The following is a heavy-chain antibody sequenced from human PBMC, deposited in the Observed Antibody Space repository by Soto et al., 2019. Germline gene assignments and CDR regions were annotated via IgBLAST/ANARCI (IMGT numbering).Heavy chain of an antibody. Sequence: QVQLVASGGGVVQPGRSLRLSCAASGFTFSTYVVHWVRQAPGKGMEWVAVISYDGSTKYYADSVKGRFTISRDYSKSTLYLQMNSLRPEDTAVYYCAKGVPTMWVNYYGMDVWGQGTTVTVSS. D-gene: IGHD5-12*01. CDR1: GFTFSTYV. CDR2: ISYDGSTK. J-gene: IGHJ6*02. CDR3: AKGVPTMWVNYYGMDV. V-gene: IGHV3-30*18.